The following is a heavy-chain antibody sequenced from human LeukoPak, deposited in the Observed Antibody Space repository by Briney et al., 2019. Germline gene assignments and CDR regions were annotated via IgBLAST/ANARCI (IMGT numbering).Heavy chain of an antibody. J-gene: IGHJ4*02. D-gene: IGHD3-10*01. CDR3: ARQGYYGSGSYLGFFDY. V-gene: IGHV4-39*01. Sequence: SETLSLTCTVSGGSISSSSYYWGWIRQPPGKGLEWIGSIYYSGSTYYNPSLKSRVTISVDTSKNQFSLKLSSVTAADTAVYYCARQGYYGSGSYLGFFDYWGQGALVTVSS. CDR2: IYYSGST. CDR1: GGSISSSSYY.